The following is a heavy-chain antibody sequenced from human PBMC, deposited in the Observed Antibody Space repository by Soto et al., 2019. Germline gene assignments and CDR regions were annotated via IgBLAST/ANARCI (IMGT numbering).Heavy chain of an antibody. J-gene: IGHJ5*02. CDR2: INHDGSEK. CDR1: GFALSGYW. CDR3: AMAQYARGGIAP. D-gene: IGHD3-16*01. V-gene: IGHV3-7*01. Sequence: GGSLRLSCAASGFALSGYWMSWVRQAPGKGLEWVANINHDGSEKYYVDSGKGRFTISRDNARNSLFLQMDSLRADDTAVYLCAMAQYARGGIAPWGQGTLVTVSS.